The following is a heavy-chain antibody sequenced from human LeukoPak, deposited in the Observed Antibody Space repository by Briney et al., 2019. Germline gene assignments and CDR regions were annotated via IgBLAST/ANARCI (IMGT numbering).Heavy chain of an antibody. CDR3: ARGSVGALSYFDF. CDR1: GFTFSSYW. Sequence: GGSLRLSCAASGFTFSSYWMHWVRQAPGKGLVWVSRINSDGSSTNYADSVKGRFTISRDNAKNTLYLQMNSLRAEDTAVYYCARGSVGALSYFDFWGQGTLVSVSS. CDR2: INSDGSST. J-gene: IGHJ4*02. V-gene: IGHV3-74*01. D-gene: IGHD1-26*01.